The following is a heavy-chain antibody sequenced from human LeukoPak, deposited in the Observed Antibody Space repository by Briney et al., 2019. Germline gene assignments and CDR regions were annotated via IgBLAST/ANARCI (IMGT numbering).Heavy chain of an antibody. CDR1: GFTFIDYD. CDR3: AREVVISTSAHNWFDT. J-gene: IGHJ5*02. CDR2: IGIRGDT. D-gene: IGHD3-22*01. V-gene: IGHV3-13*01. Sequence: PGGSLRLSCAASGFTFIDYDMHWVRQVLGKGLEWVSAIGIRGDTHYSGSVKGRFTISRENAESSLYLQMNSLRAEDTAVYYCAREVVISTSAHNWFDTWGQGTLVAVSS.